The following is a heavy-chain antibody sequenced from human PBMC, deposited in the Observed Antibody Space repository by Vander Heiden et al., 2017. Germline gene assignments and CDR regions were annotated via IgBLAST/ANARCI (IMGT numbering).Heavy chain of an antibody. CDR2: LSYDASNK. Sequence: QVHLVASGGGVVPPGRSLRLSCAASGFTFSDYGMHWFRQAPGKGLEWLAYLSYDASNKKQSDSVKGRFTISRDNSKNTVYLQMNNLRPEDTAVYYCAKDFRGYCDFWGQGTLVIVSS. CDR1: GFTFSDYG. V-gene: IGHV3-30*18. CDR3: AKDFRGYCDF. J-gene: IGHJ4*02. D-gene: IGHD3-10*01.